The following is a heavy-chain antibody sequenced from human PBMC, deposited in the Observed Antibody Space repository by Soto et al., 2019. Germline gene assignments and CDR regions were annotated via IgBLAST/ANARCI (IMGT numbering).Heavy chain of an antibody. CDR2: IIPIFGTA. V-gene: IGHV1-69*13. D-gene: IGHD6-6*01. CDR3: ARDQGIAARPPYYYYGMDV. J-gene: IGHJ6*02. Sequence: SVKVSCKASGGTFSSYAISWVRQAPGQGLEWMGGIIPIFGTANYAQKFQGRVTITADESTSTAYMELSSLRSEDTAVYYCARDQGIAARPPYYYYGMDVWGQGTTVTVS. CDR1: GGTFSSYA.